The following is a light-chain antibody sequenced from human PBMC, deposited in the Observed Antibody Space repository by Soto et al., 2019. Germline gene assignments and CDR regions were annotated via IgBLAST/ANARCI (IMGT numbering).Light chain of an antibody. CDR2: GAS. CDR3: QQYSIWRT. Sequence: EIVMTQSPATLSVSPGERATLSCRASQSVSSNLAWYQQRPGQAPRLLIYGASNRATGIPDRFSGSGSGTDFTLTISSLQSEDFAVYYCQQYSIWRTFGQGTKVDI. J-gene: IGKJ1*01. V-gene: IGKV3D-15*01. CDR1: QSVSSN.